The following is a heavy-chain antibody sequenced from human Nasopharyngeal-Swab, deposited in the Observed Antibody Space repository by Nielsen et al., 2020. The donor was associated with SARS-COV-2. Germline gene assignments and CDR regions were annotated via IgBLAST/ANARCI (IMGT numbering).Heavy chain of an antibody. J-gene: IGHJ6*02. Sequence: GGSLRLSCAASGFTFSDYYMSWIRQAPGKGLEWVSYISSSSNYTNYADSVKGRFTISRDNAKNSLYLQMNSLRAEDTAVYYCARDSSVAAAGRYYYYYYGMDVWGQGTTVTVSS. V-gene: IGHV3-11*06. CDR2: ISSSSNYT. D-gene: IGHD6-13*01. CDR3: ARDSSVAAAGRYYYYYYGMDV. CDR1: GFTFSDYY.